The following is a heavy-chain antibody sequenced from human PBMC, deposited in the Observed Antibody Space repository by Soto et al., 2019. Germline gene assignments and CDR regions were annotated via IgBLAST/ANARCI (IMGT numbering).Heavy chain of an antibody. V-gene: IGHV4-4*02. D-gene: IGHD5-18*01. CDR3: ATRDTGRVY. CDR1: GVSIGSHDW. CDR2: SHQSGNT. J-gene: IGHJ4*02. Sequence: QVQLQESGPGLVKPSGTLSLTCAVSGVSIGSHDWWTWVRQPPGKGLEWMGESHQSGNTNYNSYLESRVTISLDKSKNHFSLQLSSVTVADTAVYYCATRDTGRVYWGQGTLVTVSS.